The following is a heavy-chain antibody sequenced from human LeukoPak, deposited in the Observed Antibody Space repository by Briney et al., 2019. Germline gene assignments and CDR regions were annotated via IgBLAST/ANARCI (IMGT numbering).Heavy chain of an antibody. CDR3: ARESGSWDAFDI. CDR2: ISSSSTI. CDR1: GFTFSSYS. V-gene: IGHV3-48*01. D-gene: IGHD1-26*01. Sequence: PGGSLRLSCAASGFTFSSYSMNWVRQAPGKGLEWVSHISSSSTIYYADSVKGRFTISRDNAKNSLYLQMNSLRAEDTAVYYCARESGSWDAFDIWGRGTMVTVSS. J-gene: IGHJ3*02.